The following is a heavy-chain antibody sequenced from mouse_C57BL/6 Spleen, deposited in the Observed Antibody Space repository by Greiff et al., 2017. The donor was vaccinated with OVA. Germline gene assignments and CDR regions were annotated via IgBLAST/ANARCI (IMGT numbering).Heavy chain of an antibody. CDR3: ARSPYSNYGDYYAMDY. V-gene: IGHV1-72*01. Sequence: QVQLKQPGAELVKPGASVKLSCKASGYTFTSYWMHWVKQRPGRGLEWIGRIDPNSGGTKYNEKFKSKATLTVDKPSSTAYMQLSSLTSEDSAVYYCARSPYSNYGDYYAMDYWGQGTSVTVSS. CDR1: GYTFTSYW. D-gene: IGHD2-5*01. J-gene: IGHJ4*01. CDR2: IDPNSGGT.